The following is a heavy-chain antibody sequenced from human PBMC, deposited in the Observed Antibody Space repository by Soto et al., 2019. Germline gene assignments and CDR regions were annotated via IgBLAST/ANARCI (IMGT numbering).Heavy chain of an antibody. CDR2: INPSGGST. Sequence: ASVKVSCKASGYTFTSYYMHWVRQAPGQGLEWMGIINPSGGSTSYAQKFQGRVTISRDNAKNSMYLQMNSLTADDTAVYYCVRCFLGVGDAFDIWGQGTTVTVSS. CDR3: VRCFLGVGDAFDI. V-gene: IGHV1-46*01. CDR1: GYTFTSYY. D-gene: IGHD2-8*01. J-gene: IGHJ3*02.